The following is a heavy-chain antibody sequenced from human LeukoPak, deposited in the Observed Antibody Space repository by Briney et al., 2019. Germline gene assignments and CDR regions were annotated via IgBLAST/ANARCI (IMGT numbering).Heavy chain of an antibody. CDR1: GCTFTGYY. D-gene: IGHD2-2*01. V-gene: IGHV1-2*02. J-gene: IGHJ6*03. Sequence: ASVKVSCKASGCTFTGYYMHWVRQAPGQGLEWMGWINPNSGGTNYAQKFQGRITMTRDTSISTAYMELSRLRSDDTAVYYCASPSQPHYYYYYMDVWGKGTTVTVSS. CDR2: INPNSGGT. CDR3: ASPSQPHYYYYYMDV.